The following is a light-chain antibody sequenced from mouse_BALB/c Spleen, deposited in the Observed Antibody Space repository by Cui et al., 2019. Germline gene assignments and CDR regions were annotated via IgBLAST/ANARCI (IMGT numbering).Light chain of an antibody. J-gene: IGKJ5*01. Sequence: QIVLTQSPPLISASPGEKVTMTCSASSSVSYMYWYQQKPRSSPKPWIYLTSNLASGVPARFSGSGSGTSYSLTISSMEAEDAATYYCQQWSSNPPTFGAGTKLELK. V-gene: IGKV4-68*01. CDR3: QQWSSNPPT. CDR1: SSVSY. CDR2: LTS.